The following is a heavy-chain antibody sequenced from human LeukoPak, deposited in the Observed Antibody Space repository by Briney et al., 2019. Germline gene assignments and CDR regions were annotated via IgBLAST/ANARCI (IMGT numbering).Heavy chain of an antibody. Sequence: SETLSLTCTVSGGSVSSADYYWSWIRHPPGQTLEWIGYIYHTGSNNYKYSLKSRVTISLDTSKKQFSLKLSSVTAADTAVYYCVTYYFDSSGPKKNYWGQGTLVTVSS. V-gene: IGHV4-61*08. CDR3: VTYYFDSSGPKKNY. D-gene: IGHD3-22*01. CDR2: IYHTGSN. CDR1: GGSVSSADYY. J-gene: IGHJ4*02.